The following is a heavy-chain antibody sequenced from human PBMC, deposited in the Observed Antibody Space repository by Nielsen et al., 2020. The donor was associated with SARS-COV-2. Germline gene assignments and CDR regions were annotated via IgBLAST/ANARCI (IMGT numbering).Heavy chain of an antibody. CDR3: AREGRTKFFDSASYYFGVDV. CDR1: GFMFSTYA. J-gene: IGHJ6*02. V-gene: IGHV3-30*03. Sequence: GESLKISCAASGFMFSTYAMSWVRQAPGKGLEWVAVMSYDGTIEYYAESVKGRFTISRDTSQKTLYLQLNSLKTEDTALYYCAREGRTKFFDSASYYFGVDVWGQGTTVTVSS. CDR2: MSYDGTIE. D-gene: IGHD3-9*01.